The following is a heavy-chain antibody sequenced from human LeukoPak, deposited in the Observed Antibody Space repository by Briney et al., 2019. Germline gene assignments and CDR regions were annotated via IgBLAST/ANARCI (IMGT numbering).Heavy chain of an antibody. Sequence: GGSLRLSCPASGFTFSSYAMSLVRQAPGEGLEWVSVISGSGGTTYYAHSPKGRFTISRDNSKNTLYLQMNSRRAEDTAVYYCAKNRGYSGRVNDYWGQGTLVTVSS. CDR3: AKNRGYSGRVNDY. CDR1: GFTFSSYA. J-gene: IGHJ4*02. V-gene: IGHV3-23*01. D-gene: IGHD1-26*01. CDR2: ISGSGGTT.